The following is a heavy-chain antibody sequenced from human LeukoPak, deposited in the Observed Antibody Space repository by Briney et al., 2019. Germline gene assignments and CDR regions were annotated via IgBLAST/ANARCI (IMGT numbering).Heavy chain of an antibody. Sequence: GGSLRLSCAASGFTFSSYAMHWVRQTSGKGLEWVGRIRSKASSYATTYTASVKDRFTISRDDSKNTAYLQMNSLKTEDTAVYYCTRPRESGSYDFDYWGQGTLVTVSS. CDR1: GFTFSSYA. CDR2: IRSKASSYAT. J-gene: IGHJ4*02. D-gene: IGHD1-26*01. V-gene: IGHV3-73*01. CDR3: TRPRESGSYDFDY.